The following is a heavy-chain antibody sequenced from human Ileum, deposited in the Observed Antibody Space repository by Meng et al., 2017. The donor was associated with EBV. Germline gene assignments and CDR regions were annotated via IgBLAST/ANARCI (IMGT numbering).Heavy chain of an antibody. V-gene: IGHV4-39*01. CDR2: IYYRWST. CDR1: GGSISQSMYH. D-gene: IGHD2-2*01. Sequence: QRQVFGPGLVSASGPLSLDGPVSGGSISQSMYHWGWIRQPPGTGLEWIGSIYYRWSTYHNPSPKSRVTISVGTSKNQFSLKLSSVTSADTAVYYCARSIVVVPAAIYYWGQGTLVTVSS. J-gene: IGHJ4*02. CDR3: ARSIVVVPAAIYY.